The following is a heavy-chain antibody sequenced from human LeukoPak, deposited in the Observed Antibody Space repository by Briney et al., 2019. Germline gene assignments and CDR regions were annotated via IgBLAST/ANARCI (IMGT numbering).Heavy chain of an antibody. CDR3: ARELRREYQLLYSDHDAFDI. J-gene: IGHJ3*02. CDR1: GYTFTGYY. D-gene: IGHD2-2*02. Sequence: ASVKVSCKASGYTFTGYYMHWVRQAPGQGLEWMGWINPNSGGTNYAQKFQGRVTMTRDTSITTAYMELSRLRSDDTAVYYCARELRREYQLLYSDHDAFDIWGQGTMVTVSS. CDR2: INPNSGGT. V-gene: IGHV1-2*02.